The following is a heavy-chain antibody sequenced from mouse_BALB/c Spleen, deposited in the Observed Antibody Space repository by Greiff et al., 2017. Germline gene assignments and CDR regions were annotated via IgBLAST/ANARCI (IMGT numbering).Heavy chain of an antibody. CDR1: GFSFSSFG. D-gene: IGHD2-4*01. V-gene: IGHV5-17*02. J-gene: IGHJ2*01. Sequence: EVMLVESGGGLVQPGGSRKLSCAASGFSFSSFGMHWVRQAPEKGLEWVAYISSGSSTIYYADTVKGRFTISRDNPKNTLFLQMTSLRSEDTTMYCCARSNDYDFDYWGQGTTLTVSS. CDR2: ISSGSSTI. CDR3: ARSNDYDFDY.